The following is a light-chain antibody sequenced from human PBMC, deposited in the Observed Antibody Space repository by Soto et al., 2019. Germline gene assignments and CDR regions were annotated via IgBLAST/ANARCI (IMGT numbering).Light chain of an antibody. CDR3: SSYTSSSTRLYV. J-gene: IGLJ1*01. Sequence: QSALTQPASVSGSPGQSSTISCTGTSSDVGGYNYVSWYQQHPGKAPKLMIYDVSNRPSGVSNRFSGSKSGNTASLTISGLQAEDEADYYCSSYTSSSTRLYVFGTGTKLTVL. CDR1: SSDVGGYNY. CDR2: DVS. V-gene: IGLV2-14*01.